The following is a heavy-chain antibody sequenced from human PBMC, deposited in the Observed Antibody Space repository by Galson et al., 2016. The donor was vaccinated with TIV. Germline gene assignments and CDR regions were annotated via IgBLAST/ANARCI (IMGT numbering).Heavy chain of an antibody. D-gene: IGHD5-18*01. J-gene: IGHJ6*02. Sequence: SVKVSCKASGGTFSSYVFNWVRQAPGQGLEWMGGITPLFGTTNYAQKFQGRVTITADESTSTVYMELSSLRSEDTAVYYCAKDRNTAFDTYSYYYGMDVWGQRTTVTVSS. V-gene: IGHV1-69*13. CDR2: ITPLFGTT. CDR1: GGTFSSYV. CDR3: AKDRNTAFDTYSYYYGMDV.